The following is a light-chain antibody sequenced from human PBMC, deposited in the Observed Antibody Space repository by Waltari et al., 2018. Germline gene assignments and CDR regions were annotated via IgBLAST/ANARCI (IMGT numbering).Light chain of an antibody. V-gene: IGKV2-28*01. CDR3: MQALQTPRM. CDR1: QSLLHRNGYNY. J-gene: IGKJ1*01. CDR2: LGS. Sequence: IVMSQSPLSLPVTLGEPASISCRSSQSLLHRNGYNYLDWYLQKPGQSQQLLIYLGSNRASGVPYRFSGSGSGTDFTLKISRVEAEDVGVYYCMQALQTPRMFGQGTKVEIK.